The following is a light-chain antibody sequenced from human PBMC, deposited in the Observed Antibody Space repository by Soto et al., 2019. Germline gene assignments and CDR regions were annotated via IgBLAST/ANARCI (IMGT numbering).Light chain of an antibody. CDR3: CSYAGNSTYV. Sequence: QSVLTQPASVSGSPGQSITISCTGTSSDVGSDNLVSWYQQHPGKAPKLMIYEGSKRPSGVSNRFSGSKSGNTASLTISGLQAEDESDYYCCSYAGNSTYVFGTGTKGTVL. V-gene: IGLV2-23*01. CDR1: SSDVGSDNL. CDR2: EGS. J-gene: IGLJ1*01.